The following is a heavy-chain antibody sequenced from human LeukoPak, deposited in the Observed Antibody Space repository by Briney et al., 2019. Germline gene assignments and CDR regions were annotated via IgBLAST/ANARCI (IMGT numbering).Heavy chain of an antibody. CDR1: GFTFSSYR. J-gene: IGHJ5*02. V-gene: IGHV3-21*01. D-gene: IGHD2-15*01. CDR2: ISSSSDYI. Sequence: GGSLRLSCAASGFTFSSYRMNWVRQAPGKGLEWVSCISSSSDYIYYADSAKGRFTISRDNAKNSLYLQMKSLSAEDTAVYYCARERGFGGYKLFAPWGEGSLVTVS. CDR3: ARERGFGGYKLFAP.